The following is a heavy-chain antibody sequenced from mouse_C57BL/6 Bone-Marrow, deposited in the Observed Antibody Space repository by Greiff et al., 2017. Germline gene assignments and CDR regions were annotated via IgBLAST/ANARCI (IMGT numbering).Heavy chain of an antibody. D-gene: IGHD2-4*01. V-gene: IGHV5-17*01. J-gene: IGHJ3*01. Sequence: EVKLVESGGGLVKPGGSLKLSCAASGFTFSDYGMHWVRQAPEKGLEWVAYISSGSSTIYYADTVKGRFTISRDNAKNTLFLQMTSLRSEDTAMYYCARRYYDYDGWFAYWGQGTLVTVSA. CDR3: ARRYYDYDGWFAY. CDR2: ISSGSSTI. CDR1: GFTFSDYG.